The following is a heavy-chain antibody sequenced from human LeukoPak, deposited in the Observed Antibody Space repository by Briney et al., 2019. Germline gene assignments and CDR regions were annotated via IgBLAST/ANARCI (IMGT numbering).Heavy chain of an antibody. CDR1: GFTFSSYW. V-gene: IGHV3-74*01. CDR3: ASGEFDYYDSIIF. D-gene: IGHD3-22*01. J-gene: IGHJ4*02. Sequence: GGSLRLSCEASGFTFSSYWMHWVRQAPGKGLVWVSRINSGGSSTSYADSVKGRFTISRDNAKKTLYLQMNSLRVEDTAVYYCASGEFDYYDSIIFGGQGTLVTVSS. CDR2: INSGGSST.